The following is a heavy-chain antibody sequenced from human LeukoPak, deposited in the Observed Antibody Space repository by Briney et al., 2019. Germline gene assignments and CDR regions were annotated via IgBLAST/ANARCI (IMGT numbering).Heavy chain of an antibody. J-gene: IGHJ4*02. V-gene: IGHV4-39*07. CDR3: ARASHMIFYYGRGGYFDY. Sequence: SETLSLTCTVSGGSISSSSYYWGWIRQPPGKGLEWIGSIYYSGSTYYNPSLKSRVTISVDTSKNQFSLKLSSVTAADTAVYYCARASHMIFYYGRGGYFDYWGQGTLVTVS. CDR1: GGSISSSSYY. CDR2: IYYSGST. D-gene: IGHD3-9*01.